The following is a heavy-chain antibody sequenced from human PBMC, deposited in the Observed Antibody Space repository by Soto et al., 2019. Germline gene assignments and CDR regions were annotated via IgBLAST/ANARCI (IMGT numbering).Heavy chain of an antibody. J-gene: IGHJ6*02. Sequence: SETLSLTCTVSGGSISSGDYYWCWIRQPPGEGLEWIGCISYSGTTSYSPSLKSRVTISLDTSKNQFSLKLSSVTAADTAVYSCARPLAAAATSYYYYAMDVWGPGTTVTLSS. V-gene: IGHV4-39*01. CDR1: GGSISSGDYY. CDR3: ARPLAAAATSYYYYAMDV. D-gene: IGHD6-13*01. CDR2: ISYSGTT.